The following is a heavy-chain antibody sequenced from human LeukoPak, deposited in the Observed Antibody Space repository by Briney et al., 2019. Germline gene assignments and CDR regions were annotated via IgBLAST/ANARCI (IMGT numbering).Heavy chain of an antibody. CDR2: ISYDGSNK. J-gene: IGHJ5*02. Sequence: GGSLRPSCAASGFTFSSYAMHWVRQAPGKGLEWVAVISYDGSNKYYADSVKGRFTISRDNSKNTLFLQMNSLRAEDTAVYYCARARGLTSWGQGTLVTVSS. CDR3: ARARGLTS. V-gene: IGHV3-30*04. CDR1: GFTFSSYA. D-gene: IGHD2/OR15-2a*01.